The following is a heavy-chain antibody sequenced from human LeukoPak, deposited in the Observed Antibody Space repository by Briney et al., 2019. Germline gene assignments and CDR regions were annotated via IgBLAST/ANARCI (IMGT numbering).Heavy chain of an antibody. D-gene: IGHD2-15*01. CDR1: GYTFTSYD. Sequence: ATVNVSCKASGYTFTSYDINWVRQATGQGLEWMGWMNPNSGNTGYAQTFQGRVTMTRNTSISTAYMELSSMRSEDTAVYYCARGLNRKCSGGSCYYFDYWGQGTLVTVSS. CDR2: MNPNSGNT. V-gene: IGHV1-8*01. CDR3: ARGLNRKCSGGSCYYFDY. J-gene: IGHJ4*02.